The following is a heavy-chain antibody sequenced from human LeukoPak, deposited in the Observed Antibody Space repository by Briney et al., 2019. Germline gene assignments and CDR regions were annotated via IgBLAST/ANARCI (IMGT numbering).Heavy chain of an antibody. Sequence: SETPSLTCTVSGGSISSYYWSWIRQPPGKGLEWIGYIYYSGSTNYNPSLKSRVTISVDTSKNQSSLKLSSVTAADTAVYYCARGPSRTQYYYYYGMDVWGQGTTVTVSS. D-gene: IGHD1-14*01. CDR2: IYYSGST. CDR1: GGSISSYY. V-gene: IGHV4-59*01. CDR3: ARGPSRTQYYYYYGMDV. J-gene: IGHJ6*02.